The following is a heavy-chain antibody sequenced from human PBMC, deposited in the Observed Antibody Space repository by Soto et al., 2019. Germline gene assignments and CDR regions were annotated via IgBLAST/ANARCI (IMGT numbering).Heavy chain of an antibody. V-gene: IGHV3-30*03. CDR1: GFTFSSYG. J-gene: IGHJ4*02. CDR3: ADRGDY. D-gene: IGHD3-22*01. CDR2: ISYDGSNK. Sequence: GGSLRLSCAASGFTFSSYGMHWVRQAPGRGLEWVAVISYDGSNKYYADSVKGRFTVSRDNSKNTLYLQMNSLRTEDTAVYYCADRGDYWGQGTLVTVSS.